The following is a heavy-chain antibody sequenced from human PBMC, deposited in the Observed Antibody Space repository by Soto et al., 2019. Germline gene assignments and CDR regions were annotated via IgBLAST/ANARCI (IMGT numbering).Heavy chain of an antibody. CDR1: GYTFTSYD. Sequence: QVQLVQSRAEVKKPGASGKVSCKASGYTFTSYDINWVRQATGQGLEWMGWMNPNSGNTGYAQKFQGRVTMTRNTSITTAYMELSSLRSEDTAVYYCARGDNFYYGMDVWGQGTTVTVSS. CDR3: ARGDNFYYGMDV. V-gene: IGHV1-8*01. CDR2: MNPNSGNT. D-gene: IGHD3-9*01. J-gene: IGHJ6*02.